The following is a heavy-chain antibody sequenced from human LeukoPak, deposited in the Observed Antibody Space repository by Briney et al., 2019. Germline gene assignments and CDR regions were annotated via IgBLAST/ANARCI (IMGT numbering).Heavy chain of an antibody. J-gene: IGHJ4*02. CDR1: GYSFTSYG. CDR2: ISAHNGNT. D-gene: IGHD3-10*01. CDR3: ARDLGNYFHF. Sequence: ASLKVSCKASGYSFTSYGISWVRQAPGQGLEWMGWISAHNGNTEYAQEVQGRVTMTTDTSTSTAYMEMRSLRSDDTAVYYCARDLGNYFHFWGQGTLVTVSS. V-gene: IGHV1-18*01.